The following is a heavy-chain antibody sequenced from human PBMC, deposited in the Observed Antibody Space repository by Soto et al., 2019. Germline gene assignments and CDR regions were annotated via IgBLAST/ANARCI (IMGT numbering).Heavy chain of an antibody. CDR2: IYYSGST. D-gene: IGHD3-10*01. CDR1: GGSISSYY. J-gene: IGHJ5*02. Sequence: SETLSLTCTVSGGSISSYYWSWIRQPPGKGLEWIGYIYYSGSTNYNPSLKSRVTISVDTSKNQFSLKLSSVTAADTAVYYCARLLWSRGDWFDPWGQGTLVTVS. V-gene: IGHV4-59*08. CDR3: ARLLWSRGDWFDP.